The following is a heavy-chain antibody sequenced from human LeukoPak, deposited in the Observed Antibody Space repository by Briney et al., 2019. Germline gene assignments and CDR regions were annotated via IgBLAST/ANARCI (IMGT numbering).Heavy chain of an antibody. J-gene: IGHJ4*02. D-gene: IGHD3-22*01. V-gene: IGHV4-39*01. CDR1: GGSISSNNCY. CDR3: ARPGYYYDSSGYHYRDY. Sequence: SETLSLTCTVSGGSISSNNCYWGWIRQPPGKGLEWIGSIYYSGSTYYNPSLKSRVTISVDTSKNQFSLKLSSVTAADTAVYYCARPGYYYDSSGYHYRDYWGQGTLVTVSS. CDR2: IYYSGST.